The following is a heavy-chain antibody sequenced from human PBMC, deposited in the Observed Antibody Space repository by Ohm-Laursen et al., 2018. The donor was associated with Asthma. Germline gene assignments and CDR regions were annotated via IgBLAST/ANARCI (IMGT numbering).Heavy chain of an antibody. D-gene: IGHD3-3*01. V-gene: IGHV3-30*04. J-gene: IGHJ6*02. CDR2: ISYDGSNK. Sequence: SLRLSCAASGFTFSSYAMHWVRQAPGKGLEWVAVISYDGSNKYYADSVKGRFTISRDNSKNALYLQMNSLRAEDTAVYYCAKDAYDFWSGPYYYGMDVWGQGTTVTVSS. CDR3: AKDAYDFWSGPYYYGMDV. CDR1: GFTFSSYA.